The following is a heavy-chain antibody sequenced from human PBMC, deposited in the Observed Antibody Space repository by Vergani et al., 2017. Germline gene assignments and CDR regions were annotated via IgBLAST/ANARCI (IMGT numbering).Heavy chain of an antibody. CDR1: GGSISSYY. J-gene: IGHJ4*02. CDR3: ARGSEYSSSGFDY. V-gene: IGHV4-59*01. CDR2: IYYSGST. D-gene: IGHD6-6*01. Sequence: QVQLQESGPGLVKPSETLSLTCTVSGGSISSYYWSWIRQPPGKGLEWIGYIYYSGSTNYNPSLNSRVTISVDTSKNQFSLKLSSVTAADTAVYYCARGSEYSSSGFDYWGQGTLVTVSS.